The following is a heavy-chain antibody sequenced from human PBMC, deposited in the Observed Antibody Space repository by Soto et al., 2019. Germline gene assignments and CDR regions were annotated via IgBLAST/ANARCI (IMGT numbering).Heavy chain of an antibody. Sequence: GGSLRLSCAASGFTFSDYALHWVRQAPGKGLEWVTVISSDGGNRYYTDSVKGRFTISGDNSKNTLYLQMNSLRVEDTAIYICAQLAGLSHTDDFWGQGTPVTVSS. D-gene: IGHD5-18*01. J-gene: IGHJ4*02. CDR3: AQLAGLSHTDDF. CDR2: ISSDGGNR. CDR1: GFTFSDYA. V-gene: IGHV3-30-3*01.